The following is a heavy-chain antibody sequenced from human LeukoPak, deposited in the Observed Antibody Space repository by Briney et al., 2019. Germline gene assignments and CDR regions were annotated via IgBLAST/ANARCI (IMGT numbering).Heavy chain of an antibody. CDR2: IWYDGSNK. V-gene: IGHV3-33*06. D-gene: IGHD3-16*01. CDR1: GFTFSSYG. Sequence: GGSLRLSCAASGFTFSSYGMHWVCQAPGKGLEWVAVIWYDGSNKYYADSVKGRFTISRDNSKNTLYLQMNSLRAEDTAVYYCAKDRYSGGSFDYWGQGTLVTVSS. CDR3: AKDRYSGGSFDY. J-gene: IGHJ4*02.